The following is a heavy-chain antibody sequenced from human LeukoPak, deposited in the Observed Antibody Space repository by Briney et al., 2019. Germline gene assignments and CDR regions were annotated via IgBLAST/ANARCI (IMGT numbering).Heavy chain of an antibody. CDR1: GYTLTELS. CDR3: ATPHYRWLVRGYYFDY. V-gene: IGHV1-24*01. D-gene: IGHD6-19*01. CDR2: FDPEDGET. Sequence: ASVKVSCKVSGYTLTELSMHWVRQAPGKGLGWMGGFDPEDGETIYAQKFQGRVTMTEDTSIDTAYMELSSLRSEDTAVYYCATPHYRWLVRGYYFDYWGQGTLVTVSS. J-gene: IGHJ4*02.